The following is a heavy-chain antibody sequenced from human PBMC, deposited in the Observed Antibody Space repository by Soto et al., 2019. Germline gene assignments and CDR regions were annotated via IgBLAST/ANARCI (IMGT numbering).Heavy chain of an antibody. CDR2: IIPIFGTA. CDR1: GGTFSSYA. CDR3: ARADYGLFDY. J-gene: IGHJ4*02. V-gene: IGHV1-69*06. Sequence: GVSVKVSCKAFGGTFSSYAISWVRQAPGQGLEWMGGIIPIFGTANYAQKFQGRVTITADKSTSTAYMELSSLRSEDTAVYYCARADYGLFDYWGQGTLVTVSS. D-gene: IGHD3-10*01.